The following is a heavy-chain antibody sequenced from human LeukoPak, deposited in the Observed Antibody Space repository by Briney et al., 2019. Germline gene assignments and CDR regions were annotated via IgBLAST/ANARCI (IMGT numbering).Heavy chain of an antibody. CDR2: FGPEHGET. V-gene: IGHV1-24*01. D-gene: IGHD3-16*01. Sequence: ASVKVSCKVFGSKLTEFSMHWVRQAPGKGLEWMGGFGPEHGETLYAQNFQGRVAVTEDRATDTAYMELSGLRSEDTAVYYCTTGLRNAFDIWGQGTMVTVSS. J-gene: IGHJ3*02. CDR3: TTGLRNAFDI. CDR1: GSKLTEFS.